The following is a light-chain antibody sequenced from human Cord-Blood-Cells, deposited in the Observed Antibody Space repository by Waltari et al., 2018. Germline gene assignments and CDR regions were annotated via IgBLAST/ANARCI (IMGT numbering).Light chain of an antibody. J-gene: IGLJ2*01. CDR3: CSYAGSYPVV. CDR2: DVS. Sequence: QSALTQPRSVSGSPGQSVTISCTGTSSDVGGYNYVSWYQQHPGKPPKLMIYDVSKRPSGVPDRFSGSKSGNTASLTISGLQAEDEADYYCCSYAGSYPVVFGGGTKLTVL. CDR1: SSDVGGYNY. V-gene: IGLV2-11*01.